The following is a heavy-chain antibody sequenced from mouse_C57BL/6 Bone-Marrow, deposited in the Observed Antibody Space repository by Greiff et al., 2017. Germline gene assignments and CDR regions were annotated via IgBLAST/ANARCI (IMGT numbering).Heavy chain of an antibody. CDR3: TSYYGSSPYWYFDV. CDR1: GFNIKDYY. J-gene: IGHJ1*03. Sequence: VQLKQSGAELVRPGASVKLSCTASGFNIKDYYMHWVKQRPEQGLEWIGRIDPEDGGTEYAPKFKGKATMTADTSSNTAYLQLSSLTSEDTAVYYCTSYYGSSPYWYFDVWGTGTTVTVSS. CDR2: IDPEDGGT. D-gene: IGHD1-1*01. V-gene: IGHV14-1*01.